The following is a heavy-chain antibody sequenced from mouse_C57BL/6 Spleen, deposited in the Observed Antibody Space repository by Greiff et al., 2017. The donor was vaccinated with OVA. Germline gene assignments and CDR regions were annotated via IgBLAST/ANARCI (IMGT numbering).Heavy chain of an antibody. CDR2: IHPNSGST. V-gene: IGHV1-64*01. CDR3: AYYDYDVGFYAMDY. CDR1: GYTFTSYW. Sequence: QVQLQQSGAELVKPGASVKLSCKASGYTFTSYWMHWVKQRPGQGLEWIGMIHPNSGSTNYNEKFKSKATLTVDKSSSTAYMQLSSLTSEDSAVYYCAYYDYDVGFYAMDYWGQGTSVTVSS. D-gene: IGHD2-4*01. J-gene: IGHJ4*01.